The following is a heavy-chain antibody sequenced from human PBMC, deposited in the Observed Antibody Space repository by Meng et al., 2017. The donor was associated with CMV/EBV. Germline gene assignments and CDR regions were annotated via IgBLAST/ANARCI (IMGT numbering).Heavy chain of an antibody. J-gene: IGHJ5*02. CDR2: IYHSGST. Sequence: SETLSLTCTVSGYSISSGYYWGWIRQPPGKGLEWIGSIYHSGSTYYNPSLESRVTISVDTSKNQFSLKLSSVTAADTAVYYCARVGVGYDSAFDPWGQGTLVTVSS. D-gene: IGHD3-16*01. CDR1: GYSISSGYY. V-gene: IGHV4-38-2*02. CDR3: ARVGVGYDSAFDP.